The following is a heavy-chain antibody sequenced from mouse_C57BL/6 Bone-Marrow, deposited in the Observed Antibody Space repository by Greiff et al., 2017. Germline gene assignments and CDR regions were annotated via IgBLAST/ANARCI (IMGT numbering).Heavy chain of an antibody. CDR3: AINYDGYPHWYFDV. J-gene: IGHJ1*03. CDR2: IHPNSGST. V-gene: IGHV1-64*01. D-gene: IGHD2-3*01. CDR1: GYTFTSYW. Sequence: LKQPGAELVKPGASVKLSCKASGYTFTSYWMHWVKQRPGQGLEWIGMIHPNSGSTNYNEKFKSKATLTVDKSSSTAYMQLSSLTSEDSAVYDCAINYDGYPHWYFDVWGTGTTVTVSS.